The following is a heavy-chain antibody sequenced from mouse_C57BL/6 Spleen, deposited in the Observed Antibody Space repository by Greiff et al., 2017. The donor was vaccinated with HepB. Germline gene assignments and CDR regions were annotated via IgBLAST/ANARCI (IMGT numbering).Heavy chain of an antibody. CDR2: IWSGGST. V-gene: IGHV2-2*01. D-gene: IGHD2-5*01. CDR3: ARNGGDYSNYFDY. Sequence: VQLQQSGPGLVQPSQSLSITCTVSGFSLTSYGVNWVRQSPGKGLEWLGVIWSGGSTDYNAAFISRLSNSKDNYKSQVFLKMNSLQADDTDIYYCARNGGDYSNYFDYWGQGTTLTVSS. J-gene: IGHJ2*01. CDR1: GFSLTSYG.